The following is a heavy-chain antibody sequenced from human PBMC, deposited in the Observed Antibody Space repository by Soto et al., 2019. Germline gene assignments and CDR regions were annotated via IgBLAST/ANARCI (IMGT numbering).Heavy chain of an antibody. V-gene: IGHV1-46*03. D-gene: IGHD6-13*01. CDR2: INPTTTTT. CDR3: ARNLYSTSWYVRAFNM. J-gene: IGHJ3*02. CDR1: ESTFSTYS. Sequence: GASVKVSCKASESTFSTYSLHWVRQAPGQGLEWMGVINPTTTTTTDAQKFQGRVTMTRDTSTSTVFLELSSLRSGDTAVYYCARNLYSTSWYVRAFNMWGQGTMVTVSS.